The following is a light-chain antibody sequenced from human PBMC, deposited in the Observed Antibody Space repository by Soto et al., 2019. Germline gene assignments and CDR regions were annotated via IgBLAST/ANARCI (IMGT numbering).Light chain of an antibody. J-gene: IGLJ3*02. CDR1: SSDIGSYNY. CDR3: SSYTRSSTLV. CDR2: EVS. Sequence: QSVLTQPASVSGSPGQSITISCTATSSDIGSYNYVSWYQQHPGKAPKLIIYEVSNRPSGVSNRFSGSKSGNTASLTISGPQAEDEADYYCSSYTRSSTLVFGGGTKLTVL. V-gene: IGLV2-14*01.